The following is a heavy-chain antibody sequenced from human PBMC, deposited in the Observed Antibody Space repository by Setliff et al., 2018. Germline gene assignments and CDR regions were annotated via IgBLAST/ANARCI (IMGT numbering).Heavy chain of an antibody. D-gene: IGHD3-10*01. Sequence: LRLSCAASGFTVSSNYMNWVRQAPGTGLEWVANIKQDGSEKYYVDSVKGRFTISRDNAKNSLYLQTNSLRAEDTALYYCAKNGFGVVALWVNNWFDPWGQGTLVTVSS. J-gene: IGHJ5*02. CDR1: GFTVSSNY. CDR2: IKQDGSEK. CDR3: AKNGFGVVALWVNNWFDP. V-gene: IGHV3-7*03.